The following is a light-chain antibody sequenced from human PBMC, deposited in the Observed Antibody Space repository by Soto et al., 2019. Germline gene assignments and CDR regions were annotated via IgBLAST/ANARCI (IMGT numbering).Light chain of an antibody. CDR1: SSNIGADYD. CDR2: GNN. CDR3: QSYDSTLSARYV. V-gene: IGLV1-40*01. J-gene: IGLJ1*01. Sequence: QSVLTQPPSVSGAPGQRVTISCTGSSSNIGADYDVQWYQQRPGTAPKLLIFGNNNRPSGVPDRFSGSKSGTSASLAITGLQAEDEGDYYCQSYDSTLSARYVFGTGTKVTVL.